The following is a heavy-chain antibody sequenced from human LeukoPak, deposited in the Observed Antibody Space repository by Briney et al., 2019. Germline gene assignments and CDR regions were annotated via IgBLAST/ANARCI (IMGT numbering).Heavy chain of an antibody. Sequence: GGSLRLSCAASGFTFSSYSMHWVRQAPGKGLEWVAVISYDGSNKYYADSVKGRFTISRDNSKNTLYLQMNSLRAEDTAVYYCAKDETTDYGDEYYFDYWGQGTLVTVSS. CDR2: ISYDGSNK. D-gene: IGHD4-17*01. CDR3: AKDETTDYGDEYYFDY. J-gene: IGHJ4*02. CDR1: GFTFSSYS. V-gene: IGHV3-30*18.